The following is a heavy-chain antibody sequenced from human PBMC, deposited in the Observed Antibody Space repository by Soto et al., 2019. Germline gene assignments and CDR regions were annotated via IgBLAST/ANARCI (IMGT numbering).Heavy chain of an antibody. CDR3: ARQSAAGTLGAFDI. D-gene: IGHD6-13*01. CDR2: INPNSGGT. V-gene: IGHV1-2*02. J-gene: IGHJ3*02. CDR1: GYTFTGYY. Sequence: ASVNVSCKSSGYTFTGYYIHWVRQAPGQGLEWMGWINPNSGGTNCAQKFQGRVTMTRDTSISTAYMELSRLRSDDTAVYYCARQSAAGTLGAFDIWGQGTMVTVSS.